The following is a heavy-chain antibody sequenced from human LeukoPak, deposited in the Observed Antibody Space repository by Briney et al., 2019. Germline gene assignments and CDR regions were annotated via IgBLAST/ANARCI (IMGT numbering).Heavy chain of an antibody. CDR3: AKILGTLDY. D-gene: IGHD3-3*01. J-gene: IGHJ4*02. CDR2: ISYDGSNK. Sequence: GGSLRLSCAASGFTFSSYGMHWVRQAPGKGLEWVAVISYDGSNKYYADSVKGRFTISRDNSKNTLYLQMNSLRAEDTAVYYCAKILGTLDYWGQGTLVTVSS. V-gene: IGHV3-30*18. CDR1: GFTFSSYG.